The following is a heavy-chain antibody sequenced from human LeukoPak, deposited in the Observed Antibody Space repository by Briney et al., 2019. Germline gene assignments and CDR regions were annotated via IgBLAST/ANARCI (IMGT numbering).Heavy chain of an antibody. J-gene: IGHJ5*02. CDR2: IYYSGST. V-gene: IGHV4-59*01. CDR1: GGSISSYY. Sequence: SETLSHTCTVSGGSISSYYWSWIRQPPGKGLEWIGYIYYSGSTNYNPSLKSRVTISVDTSKNQFSLKLSSVTAADTAVYYCARETYYYDSSGYYGWFDPWGQGTLVTVSS. CDR3: ARETYYYDSSGYYGWFDP. D-gene: IGHD3-22*01.